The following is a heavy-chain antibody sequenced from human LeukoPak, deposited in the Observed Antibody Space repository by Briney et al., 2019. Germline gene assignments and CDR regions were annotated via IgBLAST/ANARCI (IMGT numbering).Heavy chain of an antibody. CDR3: ATGSGSYYGFDY. V-gene: IGHV3-21*01. CDR1: GFTFSSYS. J-gene: IGHJ4*02. Sequence: GGSLRLSCAASGFTFSSYSMNWVRQAPGKELEGVSSISSSSSYIYYADSVKGRFTISRDNAKNSLYLQMNSLRAEDTAVYYCATGSGSYYGFDYWGQGTLVTVSS. CDR2: ISSSSSYI. D-gene: IGHD1-26*01.